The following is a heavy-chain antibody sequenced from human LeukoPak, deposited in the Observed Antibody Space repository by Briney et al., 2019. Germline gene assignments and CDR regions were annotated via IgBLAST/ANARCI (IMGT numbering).Heavy chain of an antibody. CDR2: IYSGGST. J-gene: IGHJ4*02. CDR1: GFTVSSNY. CDR3: AKVVRGWPGDY. V-gene: IGHV3-53*01. Sequence: PGGSLRLSCAASGFTVSSNYMSWVRQAPGKGLEWVSVIYSGGSTYYADSVKGRFTISRDNSKNTLYLQMNSLRAEDTAVYYCAKVVRGWPGDYWGQGTLVTVSS. D-gene: IGHD6-19*01.